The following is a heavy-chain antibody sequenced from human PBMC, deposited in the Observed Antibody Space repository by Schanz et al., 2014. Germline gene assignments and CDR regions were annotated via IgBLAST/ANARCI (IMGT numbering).Heavy chain of an antibody. V-gene: IGHV3-74*02. J-gene: IGHJ6*02. CDR3: ARGHYGLDV. Sequence: EVQLLESGGGLVQPGGSLRLSCAASGFTFSSYWMHWVRQAPGKGLVWISRINSDGSSASYADSVKGRFTISRDNAKGSVYLQMNSLRAEDTAVYYCARGHYGLDVWGPGTSVTVSS. D-gene: IGHD3-10*01. CDR1: GFTFSSYW. CDR2: INSDGSSA.